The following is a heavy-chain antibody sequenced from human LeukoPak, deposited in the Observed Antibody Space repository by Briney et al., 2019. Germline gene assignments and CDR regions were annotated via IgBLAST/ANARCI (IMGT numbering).Heavy chain of an antibody. CDR3: ARALGGSTGAFDI. CDR2: ISSSSSYI. CDR1: GFTFSSYS. Sequence: KPGGSLRLSCAASGFTFSSYSMNWVRQAPGKGVEWGSSISSSSSYIYYADSVKGRFTISRENAKNSLYLKINSLRAEDTAVYYCARALGGSTGAFDIWGQGTMVTVSS. V-gene: IGHV3-21*01. J-gene: IGHJ3*02. D-gene: IGHD3-16*01.